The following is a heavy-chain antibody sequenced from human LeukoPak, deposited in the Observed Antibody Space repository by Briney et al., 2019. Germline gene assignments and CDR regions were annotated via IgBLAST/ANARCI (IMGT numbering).Heavy chain of an antibody. D-gene: IGHD3-10*01. Sequence: GGSLRLSCVASGFSFSTYDMQWVRQVKGKGLEWVSAIGRGGDTHYPDSVKGRFTISRENAKSSVFLRMNSLREGDTAVYYCARDPSGYGLDVWGQGTTVTVSS. CDR1: GFSFSTYD. CDR2: IGRGGDT. CDR3: ARDPSGYGLDV. J-gene: IGHJ6*02. V-gene: IGHV3-13*04.